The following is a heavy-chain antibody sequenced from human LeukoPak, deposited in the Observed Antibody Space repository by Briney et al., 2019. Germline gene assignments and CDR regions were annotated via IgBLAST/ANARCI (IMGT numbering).Heavy chain of an antibody. CDR2: IIAIFGPA. Sequence: HRASVKVSCKASGYTFSSYAINWVRQAPGQGLEWMGGIIAIFGPANYAQKFQGRVTISADESTSSAYMEVTSLRSEDTAVYYCAREGYTYGFDYWGQGTLVTVSS. J-gene: IGHJ4*02. CDR1: GYTFSSYA. CDR3: AREGYTYGFDY. D-gene: IGHD5-18*01. V-gene: IGHV1-69*13.